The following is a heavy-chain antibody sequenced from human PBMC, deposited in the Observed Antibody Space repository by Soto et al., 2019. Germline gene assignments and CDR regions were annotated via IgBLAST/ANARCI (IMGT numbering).Heavy chain of an antibody. Sequence: WTWVRQHPGKGLEWIGYIYYNGNTYFSPSLKSRLTISIDTSKNQFSLKLSSVTVADTAMYYCARARLRAVYAFDFWGQGTMVTVSS. V-gene: IGHV4-31*02. CDR2: IYYNGNT. J-gene: IGHJ3*01. CDR3: ARARLRAVYAFDF. D-gene: IGHD4-17*01.